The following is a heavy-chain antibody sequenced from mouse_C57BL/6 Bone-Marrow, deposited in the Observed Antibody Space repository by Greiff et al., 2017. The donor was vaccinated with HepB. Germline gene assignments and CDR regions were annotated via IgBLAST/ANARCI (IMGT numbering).Heavy chain of an antibody. D-gene: IGHD1-1*01. Sequence: EVMLVESGGGLVQPGGSLKLSCAASGFTFSDYGMAWVRQAPRKGPEWVAFISNLAYSIYYADTVTGRFTISRENAKNTLYLEMSSLRSEDTAMYYCARRVITTVVAPYAMDYWGQGTSVTVSS. V-gene: IGHV5-15*01. CDR1: GFTFSDYG. CDR2: ISNLAYSI. CDR3: ARRVITTVVAPYAMDY. J-gene: IGHJ4*01.